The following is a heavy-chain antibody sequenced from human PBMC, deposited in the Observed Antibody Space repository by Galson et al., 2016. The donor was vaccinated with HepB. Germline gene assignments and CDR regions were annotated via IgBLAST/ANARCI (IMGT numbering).Heavy chain of an antibody. V-gene: IGHV4-31*03. CDR2: IYYGGNT. CDR1: GGSIRSGAYY. D-gene: IGHD6-13*01. Sequence: TLSLTCIVSGGSIRSGAYYWSWIRQHPGKGLEWIGYIYYGGNTYYNPSLKSRVTISIDTSENQFSLKLSSVTAADTAVYYCARGWQQLVDYWGQGTLVTVSS. CDR3: ARGWQQLVDY. J-gene: IGHJ4*02.